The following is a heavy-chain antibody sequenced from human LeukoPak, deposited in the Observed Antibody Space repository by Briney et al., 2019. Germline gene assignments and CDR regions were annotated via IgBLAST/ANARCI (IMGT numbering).Heavy chain of an antibody. J-gene: IGHJ3*02. CDR2: INPNSGGT. Sequence: ASVKVSCKASGYTFTGYYMHWVRQAPGQGLEWMGWINPNSGGTNYAQKFQGRVTMTRDTSISTAYMELSRLRSDDTAVYYCATRSKAGAPPFGAFDIWGQGTMVTVSS. CDR1: GYTFTGYY. D-gene: IGHD1-26*01. CDR3: ATRSKAGAPPFGAFDI. V-gene: IGHV1-2*02.